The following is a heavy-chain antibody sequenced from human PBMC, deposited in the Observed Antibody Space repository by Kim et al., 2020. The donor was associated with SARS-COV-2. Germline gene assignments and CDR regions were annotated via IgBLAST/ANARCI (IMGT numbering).Heavy chain of an antibody. CDR2: IYGSDSDT. Sequence: GESLKISCQGAGYRFTSYWIGWLRQIPGKGPEWMGIIYGSDSDTRYGPSFQGQVTISADRSINTAYLQWNSLKASDTATYYCARLAYNMLYFDYWGQGNLVTVSS. V-gene: IGHV5-51*01. CDR1: GYRFTSYW. J-gene: IGHJ4*01. D-gene: IGHD1-20*01. CDR3: ARLAYNMLYFDY.